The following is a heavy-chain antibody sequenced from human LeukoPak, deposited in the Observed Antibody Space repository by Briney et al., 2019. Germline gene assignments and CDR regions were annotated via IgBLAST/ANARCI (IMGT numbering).Heavy chain of an antibody. D-gene: IGHD6-19*01. CDR2: IYSRDVT. V-gene: IGHV3-53*01. Sequence: TGGSLRLSCAASGFPVSSNSMSWVRQAPGKGLECVSIIYSRDVTSYADSVKDRFTISRDSDKNTLFLQMDSLRSDDTAVYYCARVLAAIALRDYHYVDVWGKGTTVTVSS. CDR1: GFPVSSNS. CDR3: ARVLAAIALRDYHYVDV. J-gene: IGHJ6*03.